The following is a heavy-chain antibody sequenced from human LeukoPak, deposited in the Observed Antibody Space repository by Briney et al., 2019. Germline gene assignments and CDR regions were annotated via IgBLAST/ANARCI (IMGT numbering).Heavy chain of an antibody. J-gene: IGHJ4*02. CDR1: GGTFSSYA. V-gene: IGHV1-69*06. D-gene: IGHD2-15*01. Sequence: ASVKVSCKASGGTFSSYAISWVRQAPGQGLEWMGGIIPIFGTANYAQKFQGRVTITADKSTSTAYMELNSLRAEDTAVYYCAKDFCSGGSCYSLNYWGQGTLVTVSS. CDR3: AKDFCSGGSCYSLNY. CDR2: IIPIFGTA.